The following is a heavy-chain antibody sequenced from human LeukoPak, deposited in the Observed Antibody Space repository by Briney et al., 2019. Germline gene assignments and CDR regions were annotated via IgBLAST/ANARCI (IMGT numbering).Heavy chain of an antibody. CDR2: IYHSGST. CDR3: ASDSSSYYYFDY. V-gene: IGHV4-30-2*01. D-gene: IGHD3-22*01. Sequence: SQTLSLTCTVSGGSISSGGYYWSWIRQPPGKGLEWIGYIYHSGSTYYNPSLKSRVTISVDTSKNQFSLKLSSVTAADTAVYYCASDSSSYYYFDYWGQGTLVTVSS. J-gene: IGHJ4*02. CDR1: GGSISSGGYY.